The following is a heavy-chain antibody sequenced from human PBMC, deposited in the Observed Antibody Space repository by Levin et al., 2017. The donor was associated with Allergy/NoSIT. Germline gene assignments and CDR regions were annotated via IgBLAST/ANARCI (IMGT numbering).Heavy chain of an antibody. CDR2: INHSGST. V-gene: IGHV4-34*01. Sequence: SPETLSLTCAVYGGSFSGYYWSWIRQPPGKGLEWIGEINHSGSTNYNPSLKSRVTISVDTSKNQFSLKLSSVTAADTAVYYCARGPRITMVRGGYYYYYMDVWGKGTTVTVSS. J-gene: IGHJ6*03. CDR3: ARGPRITMVRGGYYYYYMDV. CDR1: GGSFSGYY. D-gene: IGHD3-10*01.